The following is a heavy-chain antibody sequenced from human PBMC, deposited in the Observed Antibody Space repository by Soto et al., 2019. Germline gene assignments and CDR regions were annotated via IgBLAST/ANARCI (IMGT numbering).Heavy chain of an antibody. V-gene: IGHV1-8*01. CDR3: VRGPPNWGFDF. Sequence: QVQLVQSGAEVKKPGASVKVSCKASGYSFTSYDLNWVRQTTAQGFEWLGWMSPNSGNTGYAQKFQGRLTMTRDTSIRTAYMELSSLNSEDPAVYYCVRGPPNWGFDFWGQGTLVAVSS. CDR1: GYSFTSYD. D-gene: IGHD7-27*01. J-gene: IGHJ4*02. CDR2: MSPNSGNT.